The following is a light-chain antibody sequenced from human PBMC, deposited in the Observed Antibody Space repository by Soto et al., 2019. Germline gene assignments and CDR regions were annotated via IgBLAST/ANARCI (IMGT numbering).Light chain of an antibody. CDR1: SSDVGGYNY. V-gene: IGLV2-8*01. J-gene: IGLJ2*01. CDR2: EVS. Sequence: QSVLTQPPSASVSPGQSVTISCTGTSSDVGGYNYVSWYQQHPGKAPKLMIYEVSKRPSGVPDRFSGSKSGNTASLPVSGLQAEDEADYYCSSYAGSNNWVFGGGTQLT. CDR3: SSYAGSNNWV.